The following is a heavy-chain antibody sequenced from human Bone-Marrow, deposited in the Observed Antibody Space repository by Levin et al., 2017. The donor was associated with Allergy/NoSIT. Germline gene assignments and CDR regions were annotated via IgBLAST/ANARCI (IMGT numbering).Heavy chain of an antibody. D-gene: IGHD2-2*01. CDR3: VRDGRTLSLAFSPYYFDY. J-gene: IGHJ4*02. CDR1: GFTFGDYP. Sequence: GESLKISCAASGFTFGDYPMHWVRQAPGKALEEVSIISYEGSNKYYSDSVRGRFTISRDNSRNTLYLQMDSLRPEDTAMYFCVRDGRTLSLAFSPYYFDYWGQGALVTVSS. CDR2: ISYEGSNK. V-gene: IGHV3-30*01.